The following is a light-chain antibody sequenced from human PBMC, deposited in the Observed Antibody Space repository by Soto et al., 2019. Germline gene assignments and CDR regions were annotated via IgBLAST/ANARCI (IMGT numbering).Light chain of an antibody. J-gene: IGLJ2*01. CDR3: SSFSSRNTLV. V-gene: IGLV2-14*02. CDR1: SSDVGSYNL. CDR2: EGS. Sequence: QSALTQPASVSGSPGQSITISCTGTSSDVGSYNLVSWYQQHPGKAPKLMIYEGSKRPSGVSNRFSGSKSGNTASLTISSLLPEDEADYFCSSFSSRNTLVFGGGTKVTVL.